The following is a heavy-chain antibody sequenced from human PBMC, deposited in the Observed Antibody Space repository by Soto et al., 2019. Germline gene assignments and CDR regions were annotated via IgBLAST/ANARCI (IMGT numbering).Heavy chain of an antibody. CDR3: ARSVQLRYFDY. V-gene: IGHV3-74*01. D-gene: IGHD5-18*01. CDR2: INSDGSST. Sequence: PGGSLRLSCAASGFTFSSYWMHWVRQAPGKGLVWVSRINSDGSSTSYADSVKGRFTISRDNAKNTLYLQMNSLRAEDTAVYYCARSVQLRYFDYWGQGTLVTVSS. J-gene: IGHJ4*02. CDR1: GFTFSSYW.